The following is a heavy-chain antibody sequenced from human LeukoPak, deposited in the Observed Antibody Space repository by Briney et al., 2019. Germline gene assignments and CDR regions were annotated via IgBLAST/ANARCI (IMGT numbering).Heavy chain of an antibody. CDR2: ISGSGGST. V-gene: IGHV3-23*01. Sequence: PGGSLRLSCAASGFTFSSYSMNWVRQAPGKGLEWVSAISGSGGSTYCADSVKGRFTISRDNSKNTLYLQMNSLRAEDTAVYYCAKAPSPLRITMIVVVITPDYWGQGTLVTVSS. D-gene: IGHD3-22*01. CDR1: GFTFSSYS. J-gene: IGHJ4*02. CDR3: AKAPSPLRITMIVVVITPDY.